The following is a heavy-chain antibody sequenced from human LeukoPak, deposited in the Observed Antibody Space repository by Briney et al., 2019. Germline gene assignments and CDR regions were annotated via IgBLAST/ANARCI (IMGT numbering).Heavy chain of an antibody. CDR1: GFFISRHY. J-gene: IGHJ3*02. CDR2: IKQDGSDK. V-gene: IGHV3-7*01. CDR3: ARDSLYDFWSGYSIPPGAFDI. D-gene: IGHD3-3*01. Sequence: GGSLRLSCAASGFFISRHYMSWVRQAPGKGLEWVANIKQDGSDKYYVDSVKGRFTISRDNAKNSLYLQMNSLRAEDTAVYYCARDSLYDFWSGYSIPPGAFDIWGQGTMVTVSS.